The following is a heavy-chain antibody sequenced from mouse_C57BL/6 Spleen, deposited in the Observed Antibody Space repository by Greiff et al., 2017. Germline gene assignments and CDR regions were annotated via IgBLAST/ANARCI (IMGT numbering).Heavy chain of an antibody. CDR2: INPSNGGT. D-gene: IGHD1-1*01. CDR3: AREGIYYYARRYFDV. V-gene: IGHV1-53*01. J-gene: IGHJ1*03. Sequence: QVQLQQPGTELVKPGASVKLSCKASGYTFTSYWMHWVKQRPGQGLEWIGNINPSNGGTNYNEKFKSKATLTVDKSPSTAYMQLSSLTSEDSAVYYCAREGIYYYARRYFDVWGTGTTVTVSS. CDR1: GYTFTSYW.